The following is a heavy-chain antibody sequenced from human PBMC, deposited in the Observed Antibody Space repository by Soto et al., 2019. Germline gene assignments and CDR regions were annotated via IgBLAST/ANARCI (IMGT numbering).Heavy chain of an antibody. CDR1: GGSISSYY. D-gene: IGHD3-10*01. J-gene: IGHJ4*02. CDR3: ARVKTVGFGESLKGYFDY. Sequence: LSLTCTVSGGSISSYYWSWIRQPPGKGLEWIGYIYYSGSTNYNPSLKSRVTISVDTSKNQFSLKLSSVTAADTAVYYCARVKTVGFGESLKGYFDYWGQGTLVTVS. V-gene: IGHV4-59*01. CDR2: IYYSGST.